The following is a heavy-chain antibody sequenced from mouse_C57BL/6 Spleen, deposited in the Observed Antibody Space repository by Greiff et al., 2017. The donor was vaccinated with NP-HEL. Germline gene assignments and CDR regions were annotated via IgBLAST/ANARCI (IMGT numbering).Heavy chain of an antibody. V-gene: IGHV5-12*01. CDR3: ARRRLTGTYAMDY. CDR2: ISNGGGST. CDR1: GFTFSDYY. Sequence: DVKLVESGGGLVQPGGSLKLSCAASGFTFSDYYMYWVRQTPEKRLEWVAYISNGGGSTYYPDTVKGRFTISRDNAKHTLYLQMSRLKSEDTAMYYCARRRLTGTYAMDYWGQGTSVTVSS. D-gene: IGHD4-1*01. J-gene: IGHJ4*01.